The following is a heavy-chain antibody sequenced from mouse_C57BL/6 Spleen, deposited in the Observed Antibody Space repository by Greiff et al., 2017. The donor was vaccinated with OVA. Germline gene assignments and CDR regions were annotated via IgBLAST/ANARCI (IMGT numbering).Heavy chain of an antibody. D-gene: IGHD1-1*01. Sequence: VQLQQPGAELVMPGASVKLSCKASGYTFTSYWMHWVKQRPGQGLEWIGEIDPSDSYTNYNQKFKGKSTLTVDKSSSTAYMQLSSLTSEDSAVYYCARNPFITTVVGGFDYWGQGTTLTVSS. CDR2: IDPSDSYT. CDR1: GYTFTSYW. V-gene: IGHV1-69*01. CDR3: ARNPFITTVVGGFDY. J-gene: IGHJ2*01.